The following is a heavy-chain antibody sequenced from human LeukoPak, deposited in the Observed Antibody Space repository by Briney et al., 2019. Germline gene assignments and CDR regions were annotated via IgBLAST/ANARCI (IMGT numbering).Heavy chain of an antibody. CDR2: LIAGVT. V-gene: IGHV3-23*01. CDR1: GFTFSTFA. Sequence: GGSLRLSCAASGFTFSTFAMSWFRQAPGMGLDCVSALIAGVTHYAASVRGRFSIFAADSENAVYLQMNSLRAEDTAVYYCVREAGHCSRTSCVKSNWFDPWGQGTLVTVSS. D-gene: IGHD2-2*01. CDR3: VREAGHCSRTSCVKSNWFDP. J-gene: IGHJ5*02.